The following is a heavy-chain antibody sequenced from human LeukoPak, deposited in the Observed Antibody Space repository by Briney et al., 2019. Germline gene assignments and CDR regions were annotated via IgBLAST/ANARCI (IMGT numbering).Heavy chain of an antibody. D-gene: IGHD2-2*01. Sequence: GGSLRLSCAASGFTVSSNYMTWVRQAPGEGLEWVSVIYSGSNTYYADYVKGRFTISRDNSKNTVYLQMNSLRADDTAVYYCARDGSISALDAFDIWGQGTMVTVSS. CDR1: GFTVSSNY. V-gene: IGHV3-53*01. J-gene: IGHJ3*02. CDR3: ARDGSISALDAFDI. CDR2: IYSGSNT.